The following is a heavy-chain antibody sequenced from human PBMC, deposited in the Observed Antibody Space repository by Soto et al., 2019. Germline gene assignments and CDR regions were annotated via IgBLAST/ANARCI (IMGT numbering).Heavy chain of an antibody. D-gene: IGHD3-16*01. CDR3: ARDYDYALDY. CDR1: GYSFSSYW. V-gene: IGHV5-51*01. J-gene: IGHJ4*02. CDR2: IYPGDSET. Sequence: EVQLVQSGAEVKKPGESLKISCKGTGYSFSSYWIGWVRQMPGKGLEWMGFIYPGDSETRYSPSFQGQVTISVDKSISTAYLQWSSLKASDTAIYYCARDYDYALDYWGQGTLVTVSS.